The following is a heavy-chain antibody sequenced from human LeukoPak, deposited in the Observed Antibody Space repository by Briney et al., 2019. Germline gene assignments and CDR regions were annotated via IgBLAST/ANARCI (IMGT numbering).Heavy chain of an antibody. V-gene: IGHV4-38-2*01. J-gene: IGHJ3*02. CDR1: GHSISSDHY. Sequence: SETLSLTCAVSGHSISSDHYWGWIRQSPGKGLEWIGSIYSRGSTYHNPSLKSRVTISVDTSKNQFSLKMRSVTAADTAVYFCARRSSSSSFDIWGQGTMVTVSS. CDR2: IYSRGST. CDR3: ARRSSSSSFDI. D-gene: IGHD6-6*01.